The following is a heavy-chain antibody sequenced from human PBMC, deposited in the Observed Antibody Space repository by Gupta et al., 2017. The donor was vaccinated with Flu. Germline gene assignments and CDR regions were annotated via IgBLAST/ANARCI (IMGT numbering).Heavy chain of an antibody. CDR2: INHSGST. D-gene: IGHD2-15*01. CDR3: ARRGTYCSGGSCYSPRIPPSKIFDY. V-gene: IGHV4-34*01. Sequence: QVQLQQWGAGLLKPSETLSLTCAVYGGSFSGYYWSWIRQPPGTGLEWIGEINHSGSTNYNPSLKSRVTISVDTSKNQFSLKLSSVTAADTTVYYCARRGTYCSGGSCYSPRIPPSKIFDYWGQGTLVTVSS. J-gene: IGHJ4*02. CDR1: GGSFSGYY.